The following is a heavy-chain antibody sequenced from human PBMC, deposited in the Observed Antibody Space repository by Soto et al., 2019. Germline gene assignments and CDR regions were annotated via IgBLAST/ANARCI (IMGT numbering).Heavy chain of an antibody. V-gene: IGHV3-21*01. J-gene: IGHJ5*02. CDR1: GFPFSSYS. CDR2: ISSSSSYI. CDR3: ARRGQLVYWFDP. Sequence: PGGSLRLSCAASGFPFSSYSMNWVRQAPGKGLEWVSSISSSSSYIYYADSVKGRFTISRDNAKNSLHLQMNSLRAEDTAVYYCARRGQLVYWFDPWGQGTLVTVSS. D-gene: IGHD6-13*01.